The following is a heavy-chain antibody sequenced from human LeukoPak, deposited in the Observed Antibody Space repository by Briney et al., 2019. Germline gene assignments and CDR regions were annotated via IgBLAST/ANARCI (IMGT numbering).Heavy chain of an antibody. D-gene: IGHD6-13*01. J-gene: IGHJ4*02. Sequence: SETLSLTCTVSGGSISSSNYYWSWIWQPPGKGLEWIGYIYYSGSTNYNPSLKSRVTISVDTSKNQFSLKLTSVTAADTAVYYCAREVVAAAGTVDYWGQGTLVTVSS. CDR1: GGSISSSNYY. CDR2: IYYSGST. V-gene: IGHV4-61*01. CDR3: AREVVAAAGTVDY.